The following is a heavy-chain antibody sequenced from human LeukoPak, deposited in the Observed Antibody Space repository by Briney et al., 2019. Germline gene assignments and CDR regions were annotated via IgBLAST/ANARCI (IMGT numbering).Heavy chain of an antibody. D-gene: IGHD2-2*01. V-gene: IGHV3-53*01. CDR2: IYTDGNT. CDR1: GFTVSSNH. CDR3: ARAGVVVPAAIGYYYMDV. Sequence: PGGSLRLSCVASGFTVSSNHMNWVRQAPGKGLDWVSLIYTDGNTYYADSVKGRFNITRDNSKNTLFLQMSSLRAEDTAVYYCARAGVVVPAAIGYYYMDVWGKGTTVTVSS. J-gene: IGHJ6*03.